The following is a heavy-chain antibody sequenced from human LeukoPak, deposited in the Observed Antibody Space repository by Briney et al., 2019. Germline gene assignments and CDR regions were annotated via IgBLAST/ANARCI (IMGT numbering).Heavy chain of an antibody. CDR2: INHSGST. CDR1: GGSFSGYY. CDR3: ARGGPYYYGSGSYYNY. D-gene: IGHD3-10*01. Sequence: SEPLSLTCAVYGGSFSGYYWSWIRQATGKRLEWIGEINHSGSTNYNPSLKSRVTISVDTSKNQFSLKLSSVTAADTAVYYCARGGPYYYGSGSYYNYWGQGTLVTVSS. J-gene: IGHJ4*02. V-gene: IGHV4-34*01.